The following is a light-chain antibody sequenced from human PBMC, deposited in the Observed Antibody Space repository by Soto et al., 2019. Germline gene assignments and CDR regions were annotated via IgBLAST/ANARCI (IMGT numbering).Light chain of an antibody. Sequence: EIVLTKSPDTLSVSPGERATLSCRASQSVSIYLAWYQQKPGQAPRLLISGASSRAADIPDRFSGSGSGTDFTLTINRLETEELAVYDCQQYDSSPRTVGQGTKGEIK. CDR3: QQYDSSPRT. CDR2: GAS. CDR1: QSVSIY. J-gene: IGKJ1*01. V-gene: IGKV3-20*01.